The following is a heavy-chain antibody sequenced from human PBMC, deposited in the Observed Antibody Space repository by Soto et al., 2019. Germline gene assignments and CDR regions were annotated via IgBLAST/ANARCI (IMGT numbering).Heavy chain of an antibody. CDR3: FFFLCNDADTAEIYY. CDR2: IDWDDDK. V-gene: IGHV2-70*12. D-gene: IGHD1-1*01. Sequence: WIRQPPGKALEWLALIDWDDDKYYSTSLKTRLTISKDTSKNQVVLTMTNLDPVDTDSYYCFFFLCNDADTAEIYY. J-gene: IGHJ6*01.